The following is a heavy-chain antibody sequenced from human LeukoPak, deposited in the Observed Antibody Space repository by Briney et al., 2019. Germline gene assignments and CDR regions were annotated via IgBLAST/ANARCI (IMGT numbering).Heavy chain of an antibody. CDR1: GFTFSSYS. V-gene: IGHV3-21*01. CDR3: ARDLGFTVVTGAFDY. J-gene: IGHJ4*02. Sequence: PGGSLRLSCAASGFTFSSYSMKWVRQAPGKGLEWVSSIRSTSSYIYYADSVKGRFTISRDNAKNSLYLQMNSLRAEDTAVYYCARDLGFTVVTGAFDYWGQGTLVTVSS. D-gene: IGHD4-23*01. CDR2: IRSTSSYI.